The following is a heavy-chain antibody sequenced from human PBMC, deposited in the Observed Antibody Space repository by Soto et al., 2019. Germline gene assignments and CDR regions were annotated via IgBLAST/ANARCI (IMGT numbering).Heavy chain of an antibody. Sequence: QVQLVQSGAEVKKPGASVKVSCKASGYTFTSYGISWVRQAPGQGLEWMGWISAYNGNTNYAQKLQGRVHMTTATSTSTAYMELRSLRSDVMAVYYCASVEVVVVPAAMPVPNYYYDYMDVWGKGTTVTVSS. J-gene: IGHJ6*03. CDR1: GYTFTSYG. V-gene: IGHV1-18*03. CDR2: ISAYNGNT. CDR3: ASVEVVVVPAAMPVPNYYYDYMDV. D-gene: IGHD2-2*01.